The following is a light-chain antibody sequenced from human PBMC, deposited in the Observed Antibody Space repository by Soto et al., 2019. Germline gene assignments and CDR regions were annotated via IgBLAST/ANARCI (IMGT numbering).Light chain of an antibody. J-gene: IGKJ4*01. Sequence: IKHYLATLSVVIGERVTXSCRASQGVSRKLAWYQHKPGHAPRLLISGASTWATGIPARFSASGSGTEFTLTISSLQSEDCAICYCQQYHGWPITFGWGT. CDR2: GAS. V-gene: IGKV3-15*01. CDR3: QQYHGWPIT. CDR1: QGVSRK.